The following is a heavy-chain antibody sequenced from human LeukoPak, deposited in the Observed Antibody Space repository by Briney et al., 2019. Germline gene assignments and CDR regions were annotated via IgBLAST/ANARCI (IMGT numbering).Heavy chain of an antibody. Sequence: GGSLRLSCAASGFTFSSYEMNWVRQAPGKGLEWVSYISSSGSTIYYADSVKGRFTISRDNAKNSLYLQMNSLRAEDTAVYYCARDKGYSYGSPLDYWGQGISVTVSS. D-gene: IGHD5-18*01. CDR2: ISSSGSTI. CDR3: ARDKGYSYGSPLDY. V-gene: IGHV3-48*03. J-gene: IGHJ4*02. CDR1: GFTFSSYE.